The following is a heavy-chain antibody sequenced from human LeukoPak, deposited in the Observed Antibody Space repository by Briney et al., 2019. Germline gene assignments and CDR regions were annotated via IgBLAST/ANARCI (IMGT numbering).Heavy chain of an antibody. Sequence: GGSLRLSCAASGFTFSSYGMHWVRQAPGKGLEWVAFIRYDGSNKYYADSVKGRFTISRDNSKNTLYLQMNSLRAEDTAVYYCAKVSRAALTQFDYWGQGTLVTVSS. CDR1: GFTFSSYG. J-gene: IGHJ4*02. CDR2: IRYDGSNK. V-gene: IGHV3-30*02. D-gene: IGHD6-6*01. CDR3: AKVSRAALTQFDY.